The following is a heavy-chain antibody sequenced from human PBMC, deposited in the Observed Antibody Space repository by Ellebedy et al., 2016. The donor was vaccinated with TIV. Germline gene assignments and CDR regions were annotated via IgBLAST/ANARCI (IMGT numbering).Heavy chain of an antibody. CDR3: ARGGYGFHY. J-gene: IGHJ4*02. D-gene: IGHD5-12*01. CDR1: GFTVSSNY. CDR2: IYSGGST. Sequence: GESLKISXAASGFTVSSNYMSWVRQAPGKGLEWVSVIYSGGSTYYADSVKGRFTISRDNSKNTLYLQMNSLRAEDTAVYYCARGGYGFHYWGQGTLVTVSS. V-gene: IGHV3-66*01.